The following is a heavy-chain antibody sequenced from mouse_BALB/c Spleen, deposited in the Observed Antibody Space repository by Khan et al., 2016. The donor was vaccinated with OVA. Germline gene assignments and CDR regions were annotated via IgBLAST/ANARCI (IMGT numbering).Heavy chain of an antibody. Sequence: QMQLEESGPGLVAPSQSLSITCTVSGFSLTDYGVNWVRQPPGKGLEWLGMIWGDGSTDYNSALKSRLSISSDNSKSQVFLQMNSLQTDDTARYYCAINYYGSSFYFDYWGRGTSLTVSS. CDR3: AINYYGSSFYFDY. J-gene: IGHJ2*02. CDR1: GFSLTDYG. CDR2: IWGDGST. D-gene: IGHD1-1*01. V-gene: IGHV2-6-7*01.